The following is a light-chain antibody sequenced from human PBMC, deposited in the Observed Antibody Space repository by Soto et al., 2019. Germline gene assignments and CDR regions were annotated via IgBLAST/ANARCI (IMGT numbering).Light chain of an antibody. Sequence: QSVLTQPPSVSGAPGQRVTISCTGSSSNIGAGFDVHWYQQLPGTAPRLLIYANTHRPSGVPDRISGSKSGTSASLAITGLQAEDEADYYCQSYDSSLGTYVFGTGTKLTVL. CDR2: ANT. CDR3: QSYDSSLGTYV. CDR1: SSNIGAGFD. V-gene: IGLV1-40*01. J-gene: IGLJ1*01.